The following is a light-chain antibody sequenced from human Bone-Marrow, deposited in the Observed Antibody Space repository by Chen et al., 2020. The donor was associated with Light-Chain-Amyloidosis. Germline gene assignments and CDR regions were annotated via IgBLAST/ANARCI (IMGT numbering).Light chain of an antibody. CDR2: DDS. J-gene: IGLJ2*01. Sequence: SYVLTQPSSVSVAPGQTATIACGGNNIGSTSVHWYQQTPGQAPLLVVYDDSDRPSGIPERLSGSNSGNTATLTMSRVEAGDEPDYDCQVWDRSSDRPVFGGGTKLTVL. CDR3: QVWDRSSDRPV. CDR1: NIGSTS. V-gene: IGLV3-21*02.